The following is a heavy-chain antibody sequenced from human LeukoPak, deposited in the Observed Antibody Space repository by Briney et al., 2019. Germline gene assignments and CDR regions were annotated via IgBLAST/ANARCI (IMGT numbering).Heavy chain of an antibody. CDR3: ARGSMLFDP. V-gene: IGHV4-34*01. CDR2: INHSGST. CDR1: GGSFSDYY. D-gene: IGHD2/OR15-2a*01. Sequence: ASETLSLTCAVYGGSFSDYYWSWIRQPPGKGLEWIGEINHSGSTNYNPSLKSRVTISVDTSKNQFSLKLSSVTAADTAVYYCARGSMLFDPWGQGTLVTVYS. J-gene: IGHJ5*02.